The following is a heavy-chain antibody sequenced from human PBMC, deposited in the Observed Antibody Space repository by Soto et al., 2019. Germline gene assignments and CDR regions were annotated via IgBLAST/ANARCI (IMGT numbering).Heavy chain of an antibody. CDR3: AKDESRLLWFGELFSAIAY. CDR1: GFTFSSYA. D-gene: IGHD3-10*01. CDR2: ISGSGGST. V-gene: IGHV3-23*01. Sequence: EVQLLESGGGLVQPGGSLRLSCAASGFTFSSYAMSWVRQAPGKGLEWVSAISGSGGSTYYADSVKGRFTISRDNSKNTLYLQMNSLRAEDTAVYYCAKDESRLLWFGELFSAIAYWGQGTLVTVSS. J-gene: IGHJ4*02.